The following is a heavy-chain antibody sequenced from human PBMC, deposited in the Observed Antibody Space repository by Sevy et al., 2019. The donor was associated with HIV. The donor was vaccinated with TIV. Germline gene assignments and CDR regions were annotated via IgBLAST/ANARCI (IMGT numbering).Heavy chain of an antibody. J-gene: IGHJ4*02. Sequence: ASVKVSCKVSGYSLTKLAIHWVRQAPGKGPEWLGTFDPEDGDPEDGETIYAQKFQDRVIMTEDTSTDTAFMELSSLTSEDTAVYYCATTRDYYDSSANPFDYWGQGTLVTVSS. CDR1: GYSLTKLA. CDR3: ATTRDYYDSSANPFDY. V-gene: IGHV1-24*01. D-gene: IGHD3-22*01. CDR2: FDPEDGDPEDGET.